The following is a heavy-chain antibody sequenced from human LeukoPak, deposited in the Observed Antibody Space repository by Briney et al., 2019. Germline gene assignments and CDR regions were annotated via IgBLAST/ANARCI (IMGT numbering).Heavy chain of an antibody. CDR2: INPNSGGT. Sequence: GASVKVSCKASGYIFTNYGISWVRQAPGQGLEWMGRINPNSGGTNYAQKFQGRVTMTRDTSISTAYMELSRLRSDDTAVYYCARNLQTGTTVYWGQGTLVTVSS. CDR3: ARNLQTGTTVY. CDR1: GYIFTNYG. V-gene: IGHV1-2*06. D-gene: IGHD1-7*01. J-gene: IGHJ4*02.